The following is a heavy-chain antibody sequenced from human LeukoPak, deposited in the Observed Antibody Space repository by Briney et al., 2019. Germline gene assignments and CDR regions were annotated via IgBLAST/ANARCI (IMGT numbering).Heavy chain of an antibody. Sequence: PGGSLRLSCAVSGFTVSNNFMSWVRQTPGKGLEWVSVIYTGGSTYYADSVKGRFTISRDNSKNTLYLQMKSLRAEDTAVYYCARGETSSYDYWGQGTLVTVSS. CDR1: GFTVSNNF. D-gene: IGHD2-2*01. J-gene: IGHJ4*02. CDR3: ARGETSSYDY. V-gene: IGHV3-53*01. CDR2: IYTGGST.